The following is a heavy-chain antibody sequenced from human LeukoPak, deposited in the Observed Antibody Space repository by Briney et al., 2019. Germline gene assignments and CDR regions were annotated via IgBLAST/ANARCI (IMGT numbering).Heavy chain of an antibody. D-gene: IGHD5-24*01. V-gene: IGHV1-2*02. Sequence: ASVKVSCRASGYTFTDYYIHWVRQAPGQGLEWMGWINPNSGGTNYAQNFQGRVTMTRDTSISTAYMELSRLRSDDTAVYYCAIIGYNHCFDYWGQGTLVTVSS. CDR1: GYTFTDYY. J-gene: IGHJ4*02. CDR3: AIIGYNHCFDY. CDR2: INPNSGGT.